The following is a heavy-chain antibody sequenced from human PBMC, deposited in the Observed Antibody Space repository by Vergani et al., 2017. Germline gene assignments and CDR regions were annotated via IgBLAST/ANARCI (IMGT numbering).Heavy chain of an antibody. D-gene: IGHD1-14*01. Sequence: QVQLQQWGAGLLKPSETLSLTCAVYGGSFSGYYWSWIRQPPGKGLEWIGEINHSGSTKYNPSLKSRITISVDTSKNQFSLKLSSVTAADTAVYYCARKGMGALARQPYRTDGICYYMDVWGKGTTVTVSS. J-gene: IGHJ6*03. CDR1: GGSFSGYY. V-gene: IGHV4-34*01. CDR3: ARKGMGALARQPYRTDGICYYMDV. CDR2: INHSGST.